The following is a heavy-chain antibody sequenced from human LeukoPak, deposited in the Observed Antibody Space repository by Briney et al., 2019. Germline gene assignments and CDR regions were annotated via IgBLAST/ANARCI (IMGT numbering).Heavy chain of an antibody. D-gene: IGHD3-22*01. CDR1: GGSFSGYY. Sequence: PSETLSLTCAVYGGSFSGYYWSWIRQPPGKGLEWIGEINHSGSTNYNPSLKSRVTISVDTSKNQFSLKLSSVTAADTAVYYCARGRYYYDSSGYWYYFDYWGQGTLVTDSS. J-gene: IGHJ4*02. CDR2: INHSGST. CDR3: ARGRYYYDSSGYWYYFDY. V-gene: IGHV4-34*01.